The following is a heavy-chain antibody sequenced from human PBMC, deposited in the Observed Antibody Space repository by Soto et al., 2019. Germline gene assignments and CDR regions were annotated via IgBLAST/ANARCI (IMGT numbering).Heavy chain of an antibody. CDR3: AYAFAPSYYYYGMDV. D-gene: IGHD3-16*01. V-gene: IGHV1-69*13. CDR2: IIPIFGTA. J-gene: IGHJ6*02. Sequence: ASEKVSCKASGGTFSSYAISWVRQAPGQGLEWMGGIIPIFGTANYAQKFQGRVTITADESTSTAYMELSSLRSEDTAVYYCAYAFAPSYYYYGMDVWGQGTTVTVSS. CDR1: GGTFSSYA.